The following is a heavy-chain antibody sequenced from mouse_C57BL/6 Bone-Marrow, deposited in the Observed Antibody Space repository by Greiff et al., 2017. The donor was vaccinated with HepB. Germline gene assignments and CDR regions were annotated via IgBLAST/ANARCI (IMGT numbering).Heavy chain of an antibody. CDR1: GYTFTDYY. Sequence: VQLQQSGPVLVKPGASVKMSCKASGYTFTDYYMNWVKQSHGKSLEWIGVINPYNGGTSYNQQFKGKATLTVDKSSSTSSMALNSLTSEDSAVYYCASHHSPLDYCGQGTTLTVSS. V-gene: IGHV1-19*01. CDR2: INPYNGGT. CDR3: ASHHSPLDY. J-gene: IGHJ2*01. D-gene: IGHD2-12*01.